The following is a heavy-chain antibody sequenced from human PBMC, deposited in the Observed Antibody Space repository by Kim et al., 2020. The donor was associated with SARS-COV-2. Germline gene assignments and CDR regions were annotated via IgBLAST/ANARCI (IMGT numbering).Heavy chain of an antibody. CDR1: GYTFTSYA. Sequence: ASVKVSCKAXGYTFTSYAMNWVRQAPGQGLEWMGWINTNTGNPTYAQGFTGRFVFSLDTSVSTAYLQISSLKAEDTAVYYCARDPRDTIFGVVILRGAFDIWGQGTMVTVSS. V-gene: IGHV7-4-1*02. CDR2: INTNTGNP. D-gene: IGHD3-3*01. J-gene: IGHJ3*02. CDR3: ARDPRDTIFGVVILRGAFDI.